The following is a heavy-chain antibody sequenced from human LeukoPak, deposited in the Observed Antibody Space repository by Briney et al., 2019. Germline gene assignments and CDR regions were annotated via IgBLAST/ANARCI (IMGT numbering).Heavy chain of an antibody. CDR2: ISYDGSNK. CDR1: GFTFSSYG. V-gene: IGHV3-33*05. J-gene: IGHJ5*02. Sequence: GRSLRLSCAASGFTFSSYGMHWVRQAPGKGLEWVAVISYDGSNKYYADSVKGRFTISRDNSKNTLYLQMNSLRAEDTAVYYRARRSLKQRLASGCFDPWGQGTMVTISS. D-gene: IGHD6-25*01. CDR3: ARRSLKQRLASGCFDP.